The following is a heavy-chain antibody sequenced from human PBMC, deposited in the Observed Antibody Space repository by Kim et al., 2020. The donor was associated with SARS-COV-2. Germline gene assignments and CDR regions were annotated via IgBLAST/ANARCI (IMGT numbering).Heavy chain of an antibody. CDR1: GGSFSGYY. D-gene: IGHD3-22*01. J-gene: IGHJ4*02. Sequence: SETLSLTCAVYGGSFSGYYWSWIRQPPGKGLEWIGEINHSGSTNYNPSLKSRVTISVDTSKNQFSLKLSSVTAADTAVYYCARSWYYYDSLPFDYWGQGTLVTVSS. V-gene: IGHV4-34*01. CDR3: ARSWYYYDSLPFDY. CDR2: INHSGST.